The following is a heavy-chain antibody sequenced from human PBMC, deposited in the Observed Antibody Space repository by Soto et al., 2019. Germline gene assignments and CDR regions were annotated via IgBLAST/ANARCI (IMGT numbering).Heavy chain of an antibody. Sequence: PSENLSLTCTVSGGSISSYYWSWIRQPPGKGLEWIGYIYYSGSTNYNPSLKSRVTISVDTSKNQFSLKLSSVTAADTAVYYCARRFCSSTSCYWIFDYWGQGTLVTVSS. V-gene: IGHV4-59*08. CDR2: IYYSGST. D-gene: IGHD2-2*01. CDR1: GGSISSYY. J-gene: IGHJ4*02. CDR3: ARRFCSSTSCYWIFDY.